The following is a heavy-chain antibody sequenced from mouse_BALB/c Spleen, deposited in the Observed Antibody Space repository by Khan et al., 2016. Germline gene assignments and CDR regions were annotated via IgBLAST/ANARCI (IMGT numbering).Heavy chain of an antibody. Sequence: EVQLEESGGGLVQPGGSMKLSCVASGFTFSNYWMNWVRQSPEKGLEWVAEIRLKSNNYATHYAESVKGSFTISRDDSKSSVYLQMNNLRPEDAVVYYCTKDYGSSWFAYWGQGTLVTVS. V-gene: IGHV6-6*02. J-gene: IGHJ3*01. CDR3: TKDYGSSWFAY. CDR1: GFTFSNYW. D-gene: IGHD1-1*01. CDR2: IRLKSNNYAT.